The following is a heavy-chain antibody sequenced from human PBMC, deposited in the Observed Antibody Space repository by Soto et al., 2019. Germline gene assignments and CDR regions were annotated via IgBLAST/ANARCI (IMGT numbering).Heavy chain of an antibody. D-gene: IGHD3-10*01. CDR2: IYWHDDR. J-gene: IGHJ4*02. CDR1: GFSLSTDRAA. CDR3: ARGSRYYGGKAFDY. V-gene: IGHV2-5*01. Sequence: QITLKESGPTLVKPTQTLTLTCTFSGFSLSTDRAAVGWIRQPPGKALEWLALIYWHDDRRYSPSLRSMLTITQDTSKNQVVLTMTTMDPVDTATYYCARGSRYYGGKAFDYWGQGTLVTVSS.